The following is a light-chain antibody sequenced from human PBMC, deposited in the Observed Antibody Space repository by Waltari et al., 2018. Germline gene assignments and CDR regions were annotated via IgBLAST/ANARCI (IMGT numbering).Light chain of an antibody. V-gene: IGLV2-23*02. CDR1: NSDVGRYNL. Sequence: QSAPTQPASVSGSPGQSITISCTGTNSDVGRYNLVYWYQQHPDKAPKLIIYDVTERPSGVSDRLSGSKSGNTASLTISGLQAEDEADYYCCSYAGSFTWVFGGGTKLTVL. CDR2: DVT. CDR3: CSYAGSFTWV. J-gene: IGLJ3*02.